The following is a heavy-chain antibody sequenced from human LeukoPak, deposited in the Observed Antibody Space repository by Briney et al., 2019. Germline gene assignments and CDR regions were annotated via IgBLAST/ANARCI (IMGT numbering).Heavy chain of an antibody. J-gene: IGHJ6*02. Sequence: ASVKVSFKASGGTFTNYAISWVRQAPGQGLEWMGGIIPLLGTPNYAQKFQGRVTITADDSTSTAYMELTSLRSEDTAVYYCAEDSSMVTTRAPYYYYLDVWGQGTTVTVSS. CDR3: AEDSSMVTTRAPYYYYLDV. CDR1: GGTFTNYA. V-gene: IGHV1-69*13. D-gene: IGHD4-17*01. CDR2: IIPLLGTP.